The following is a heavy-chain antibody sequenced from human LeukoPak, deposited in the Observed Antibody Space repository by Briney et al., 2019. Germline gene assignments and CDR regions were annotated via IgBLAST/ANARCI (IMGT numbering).Heavy chain of an antibody. Sequence: GGSLRLSCAASGFTFSSYSMNWVRQAPGKGLEWVSSISSSSYIYYADSVKGRFTISRDNAKNSLYLQMNSLRAEDTAVYYCARVGGTERWLQLTYYFDYWGQGTLVTVSS. CDR3: ARVGGTERWLQLTYYFDY. CDR1: GFTFSSYS. V-gene: IGHV3-21*01. CDR2: ISSSSYI. D-gene: IGHD5-24*01. J-gene: IGHJ4*02.